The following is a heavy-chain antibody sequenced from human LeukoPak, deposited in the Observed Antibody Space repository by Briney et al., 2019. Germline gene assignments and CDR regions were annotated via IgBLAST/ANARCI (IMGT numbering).Heavy chain of an antibody. D-gene: IGHD3-16*01. J-gene: IGHJ4*02. CDR1: GGSISSGGYY. Sequence: SETLSLTCTVSGGSISSGGYYWSWIRQPPGKGLEWIGYIYHSGSTYYNPSLKSRVTISVDRSKNQFSLKLSSVTAADTAVYHCARAKDGLDYWGQGTLVTVSS. V-gene: IGHV4-30-2*01. CDR3: ARAKDGLDY. CDR2: IYHSGST.